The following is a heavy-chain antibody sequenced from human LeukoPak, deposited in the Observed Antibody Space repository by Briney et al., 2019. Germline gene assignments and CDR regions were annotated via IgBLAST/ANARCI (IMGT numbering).Heavy chain of an antibody. D-gene: IGHD3-22*01. CDR2: INPSGGST. Sequence: GASVKVSCKASGYTVTSYYMHWVRQAPGQGLEWMGIINPSGGSTSYAQKFQGRVTMTRDTSTSTVYMELSSLRSEDTAVYYCARDASRSGSGYYTQTAPDNDYWGQGTLVTVSS. V-gene: IGHV1-46*03. CDR1: GYTVTSYY. J-gene: IGHJ4*02. CDR3: ARDASRSGSGYYTQTAPDNDY.